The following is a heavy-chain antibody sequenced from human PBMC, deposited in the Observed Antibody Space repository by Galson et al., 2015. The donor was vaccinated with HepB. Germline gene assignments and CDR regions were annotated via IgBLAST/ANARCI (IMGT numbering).Heavy chain of an antibody. CDR2: ISWESGTI. J-gene: IGHJ4*02. V-gene: IGHV3-9*01. D-gene: IGHD1-26*01. CDR3: AKGRGSFSTAFDF. Sequence: SLRLSCAASGFSFENYAMHWARQAPGKGLEWVSGISWESGTIDYADSVKGRFTISRDNAKNSLFLQMNSLTTEDTALYYCAKGRGSFSTAFDFWGQGTLVTVSS. CDR1: GFSFENYA.